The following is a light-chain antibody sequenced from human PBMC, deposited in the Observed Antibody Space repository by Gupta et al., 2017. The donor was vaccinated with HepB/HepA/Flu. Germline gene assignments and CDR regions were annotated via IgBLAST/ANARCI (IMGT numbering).Light chain of an antibody. V-gene: IGLV6-57*02. CDR1: SGSIASNY. CDR3: QSYDSSNLWV. J-gene: IGLJ3*02. CDR2: EDN. Sequence: FMLTQPHSVSESPGKTVTISCTGSSGSIASNYVQWYQQRPGSAPTTVIYEDNQRPSGGPDRFSGSIDSSSNSASLTISGLKTEDEADYYCQSYDSSNLWVFGGGTKLTVL.